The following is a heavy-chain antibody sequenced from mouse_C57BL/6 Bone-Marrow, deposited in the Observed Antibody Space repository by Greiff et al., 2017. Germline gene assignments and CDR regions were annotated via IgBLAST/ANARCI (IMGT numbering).Heavy chain of an antibody. CDR3: AGRGCSSSCGRFDV. Sequence: QVQLQQPGAELVKPGASVKLSCKASGYTFTSYWMQWVKQRPGQGLEWIGEIDPSDSYTNYNQKFKGKATLTVDTSSSTAYMQLSSLTSEDSAVFYWAGRGCSSSCGRFDVWGTGTTVTVSS. CDR2: IDPSDSYT. J-gene: IGHJ1*03. CDR1: GYTFTSYW. D-gene: IGHD1-1*01. V-gene: IGHV1-50*01.